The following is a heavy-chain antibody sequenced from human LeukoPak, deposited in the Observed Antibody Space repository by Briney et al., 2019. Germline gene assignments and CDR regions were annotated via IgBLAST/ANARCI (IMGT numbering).Heavy chain of an antibody. CDR1: GFTFSSYS. CDR3: ARDAIVVAPAAIRDYYYYYMDV. Sequence: GGSLRLSCAASGFTFSSYSMNWVRQAPGKGLEWVSYISSSSSTIYYADSVKGRFTISRDNAKNSLYLQMNSLRAEDTAVYYCARDAIVVAPAAIRDYYYYYMDVWGKGTTVTVSS. J-gene: IGHJ6*03. D-gene: IGHD2-2*01. V-gene: IGHV3-48*01. CDR2: ISSSSSTI.